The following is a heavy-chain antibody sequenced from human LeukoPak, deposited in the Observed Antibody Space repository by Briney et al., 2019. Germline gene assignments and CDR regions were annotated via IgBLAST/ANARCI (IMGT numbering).Heavy chain of an antibody. D-gene: IGHD3-22*01. Sequence: PSEALSLTCAVYGGSFSGYYWSWIRQPPGKGLEWIGEINHSGNTNYNPSLKSRVTISVDTSKNQFSLKLNSVTAADTAVYYCVRDLDSSGYYLDYWGQGTLVTVSS. J-gene: IGHJ4*02. CDR3: VRDLDSSGYYLDY. CDR2: INHSGNT. CDR1: GGSFSGYY. V-gene: IGHV4-34*01.